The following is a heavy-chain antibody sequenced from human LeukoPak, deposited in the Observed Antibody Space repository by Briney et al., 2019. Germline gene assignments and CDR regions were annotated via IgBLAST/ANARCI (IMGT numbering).Heavy chain of an antibody. V-gene: IGHV3-23*01. Sequence: PGGSLRLSCAASGFTFSNYVMSWVRHVPGKGLEWVSTMSGSGSSTYYADSVKGRFTISRDNSKNTLYLQMNTLRVEDTAVYYCARDYYGSIDLWGQGTLVTVSS. CDR1: GFTFSNYV. J-gene: IGHJ1*01. CDR3: ARDYYGSIDL. CDR2: MSGSGSST. D-gene: IGHD3-10*01.